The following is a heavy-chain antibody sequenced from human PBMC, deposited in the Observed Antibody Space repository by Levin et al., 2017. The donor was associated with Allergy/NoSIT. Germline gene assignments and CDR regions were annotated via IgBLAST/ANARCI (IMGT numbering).Heavy chain of an antibody. CDR1: GFTFSNAW. D-gene: IGHD2-15*01. CDR2: IKSKTDGGTT. V-gene: IGHV3-15*01. Sequence: SCAASGFTFSNAWMSWVRQAPGKGLEWVGRIKSKTDGGTTDYAAPVKGRFTISRDDSKNTLYLQMNSLKTEDTAVYYCTTGPRKYCSGGSCYRVDYWGQGTLVTVSS. J-gene: IGHJ4*02. CDR3: TTGPRKYCSGGSCYRVDY.